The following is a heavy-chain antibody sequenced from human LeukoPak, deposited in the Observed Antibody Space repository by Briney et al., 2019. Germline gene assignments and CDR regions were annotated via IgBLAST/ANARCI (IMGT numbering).Heavy chain of an antibody. D-gene: IGHD5-18*01. CDR1: GGSISSYY. Sequence: SETLSLTCTVSGGSISSYYWSWIRQPPGKGLEWVGYSYYSGSTNYNPSLKSRVTISVDTSKNQFSLKLSSVTAADTAVYYCARGIQLWSNWFDPWGQGTLVTVSS. CDR2: SYYSGST. V-gene: IGHV4-59*01. CDR3: ARGIQLWSNWFDP. J-gene: IGHJ5*02.